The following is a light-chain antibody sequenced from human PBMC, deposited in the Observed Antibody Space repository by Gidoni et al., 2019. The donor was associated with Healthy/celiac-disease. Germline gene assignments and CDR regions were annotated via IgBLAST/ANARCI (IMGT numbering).Light chain of an antibody. CDR2: WAS. J-gene: IGKJ4*01. V-gene: IGKV4-1*01. CDR3: QQYYSTPLT. Sequence: DIVMTSSLDSLAVSLGERATINCKSSPSVLYSSNNKNYIAWYQQKPGQPPKLLIYWASTRESGVPDRFSGGGSGTDFTLTISSLQAEDVAVYYCQQYYSTPLTFGGGTKVEIK. CDR1: PSVLYSSNNKNY.